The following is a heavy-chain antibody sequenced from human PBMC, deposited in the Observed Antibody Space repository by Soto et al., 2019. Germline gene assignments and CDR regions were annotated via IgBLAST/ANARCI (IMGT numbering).Heavy chain of an antibody. D-gene: IGHD3-16*01. CDR3: ARDATFGTKGGSFDI. Sequence: EVHLLESGGGLVQPGGSLRLSCAVSLSSYAMTWVRQAPGKGLEWVAGISVSGGSTNYAVSVKGRFTISRDNDKNTVYLQMNSLRVEDTAVYYCARDATFGTKGGSFDIWGHGTLVTVSS. CDR1: LSSYA. V-gene: IGHV3-23*01. CDR2: ISVSGGST. J-gene: IGHJ3*02.